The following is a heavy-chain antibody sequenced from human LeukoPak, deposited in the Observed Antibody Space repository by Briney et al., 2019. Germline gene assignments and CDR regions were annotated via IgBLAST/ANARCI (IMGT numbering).Heavy chain of an antibody. Sequence: GGSLRLSCAASGFTFSDYYMSWIRQAPGKGLEWVSYISSSSNYTNYADSVEGRFTISRDNAKNSLYLQMNSLRAEDTAVYYCAAITMVRGVEFDYWGQGALVTVSS. D-gene: IGHD3-10*01. V-gene: IGHV3-11*03. J-gene: IGHJ4*02. CDR1: GFTFSDYY. CDR3: AAITMVRGVEFDY. CDR2: ISSSSNYT.